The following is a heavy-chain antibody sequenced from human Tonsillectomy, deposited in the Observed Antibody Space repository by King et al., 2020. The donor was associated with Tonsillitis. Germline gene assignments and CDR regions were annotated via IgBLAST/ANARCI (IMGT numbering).Heavy chain of an antibody. CDR2: IIPVLGTA. V-gene: IGHV1-69*09. J-gene: IGHJ4*02. Sequence: QLVQSGAEVKKPGSSVKVSCKASGGTFNNYAISWVRQAPGQGLEWMGRIIPVLGTAKYAQKFQGRVMITADKATSTVNMEMSSLTSEDTAIYFCARTLAATXXYYFDYWGQGSPVTVSX. CDR3: ARTLAATXXYYFDY. CDR1: GGTFNNYA. D-gene: IGHD2-2*01.